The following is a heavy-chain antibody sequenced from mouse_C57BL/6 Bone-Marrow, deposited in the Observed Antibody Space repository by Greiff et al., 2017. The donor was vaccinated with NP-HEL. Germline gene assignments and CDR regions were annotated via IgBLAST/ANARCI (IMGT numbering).Heavy chain of an antibody. V-gene: IGHV1-85*01. CDR1: GYTFTSYD. Sequence: QVQLKESGPELVKPGASVKLSCKASGYTFTSYDINWVKQRPGQGLEWIGWIYPRDGSTKYNEKFKGKATLTVDTSSSTAYMELHSLTSEDSAVYFCARPDYYGSSLYYAMDYWGQGTSVTVSS. CDR3: ARPDYYGSSLYYAMDY. J-gene: IGHJ4*01. CDR2: IYPRDGST. D-gene: IGHD1-1*01.